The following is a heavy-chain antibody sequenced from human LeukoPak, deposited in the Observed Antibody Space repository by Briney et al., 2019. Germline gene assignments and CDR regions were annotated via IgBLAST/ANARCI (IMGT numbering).Heavy chain of an antibody. CDR1: GFTVSIYA. CDR2: IVGSGAST. Sequence: GGSLRLSCAASGFTVSIYAMTWVRQSPGKGLEWVSGIVGSGASTYSADSVRGRFTISRDNSKNTLYLQMNSLRAEDTAVYYCAIIDSGMDVWGQGTTATVSS. CDR3: AIIDSGMDV. J-gene: IGHJ6*02. V-gene: IGHV3-23*01. D-gene: IGHD2-21*01.